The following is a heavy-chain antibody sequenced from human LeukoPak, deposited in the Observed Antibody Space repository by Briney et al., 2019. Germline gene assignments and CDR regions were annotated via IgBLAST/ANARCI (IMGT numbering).Heavy chain of an antibody. D-gene: IGHD3-22*01. J-gene: IGHJ3*02. V-gene: IGHV3-21*01. CDR3: ASPRNYDSSTFDI. CDR2: ISTSSTYI. CDR1: GFTLSGYS. Sequence: GGSLRLSCAASGFTLSGYSMNWVRQAPGKGLEWASSISTSSTYIYYVDSVKGRFTISRDKAKNSLYLQMNSLRAEDTAVYYCASPRNYDSSTFDIWGQGTMVTVSS.